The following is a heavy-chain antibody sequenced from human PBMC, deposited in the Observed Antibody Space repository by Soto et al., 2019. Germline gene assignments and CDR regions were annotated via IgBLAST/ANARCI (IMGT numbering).Heavy chain of an antibody. CDR1: GFTFDDFT. Sequence: GGSLRLSCAASGFTFDDFTMHWVRQAPGKGLEWVSLISWDGGSTYYADSVKGRFTISRDNSKNSLYLQMNSLRTEDTALYYCARGIVPAATDYYYYYGMDVWGQGTTVTVSS. CDR3: ARGIVPAATDYYYYYGMDV. V-gene: IGHV3-43*01. J-gene: IGHJ6*02. CDR2: ISWDGGST. D-gene: IGHD2-2*01.